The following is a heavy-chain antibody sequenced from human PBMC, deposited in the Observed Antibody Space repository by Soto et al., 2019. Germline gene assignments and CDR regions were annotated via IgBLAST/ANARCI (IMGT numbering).Heavy chain of an antibody. V-gene: IGHV4-39*01. CDR3: ARRLYYDSSGFEGGGMDV. CDR2: IYYSGST. J-gene: IGHJ6*02. Sequence: SETLCLTWTVSGGSINSVGYSWGSIRRPPGKGLEWIGSIYYSGSTYYNPSLKSRVTISVDTSKNQFSLKLSSVTAADTAVYYCARRLYYDSSGFEGGGMDVWGQGTTVT. CDR1: GGSINSVGYS. D-gene: IGHD3-22*01.